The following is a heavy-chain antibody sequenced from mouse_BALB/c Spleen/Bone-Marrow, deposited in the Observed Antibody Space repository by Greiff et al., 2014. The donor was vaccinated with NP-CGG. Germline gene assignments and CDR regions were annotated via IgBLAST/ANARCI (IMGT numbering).Heavy chain of an antibody. D-gene: IGHD4-1*01. CDR3: ARVRNWADY. Sequence: VHLVESGAELVRPGSSVKISCKASGYAFSSYWMNWVKQRPGQGLEWIGQIYPGDGDXNYNGKFKGKATLTADKSSSTAYMQLSSLTSEDSAVYFCARVRNWADYWSQGTTLTVSS. CDR1: GYAFSSYW. V-gene: IGHV1-80*01. CDR2: IYPGDGDX. J-gene: IGHJ2*01.